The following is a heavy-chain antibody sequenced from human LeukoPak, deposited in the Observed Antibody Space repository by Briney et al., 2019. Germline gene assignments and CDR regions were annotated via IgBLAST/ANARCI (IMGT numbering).Heavy chain of an antibody. V-gene: IGHV3-48*03. Sequence: GGSLRLSCAASGFTFSNYEMNWVRQAPGKGLEGVSYISGSSGTLYYADSVNGRFTTSRDNAKKSLYLQMNSLRAEDTAVYYCAREGNWNNFDYWGQGTLVTVSS. J-gene: IGHJ4*02. D-gene: IGHD1-1*01. CDR1: GFTFSNYE. CDR2: ISGSSGTL. CDR3: AREGNWNNFDY.